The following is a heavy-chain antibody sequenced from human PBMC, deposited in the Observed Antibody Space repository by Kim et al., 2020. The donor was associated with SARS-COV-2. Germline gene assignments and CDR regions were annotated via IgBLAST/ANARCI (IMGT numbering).Heavy chain of an antibody. Sequence: SETLSLTCAVSGASMSGYWSWIRQPPGKSPEWIVYVYHTGSASYNPSLKSRATMSIDTSTKHISLKLTSLTAADTAIYYCARLDYGDYDEAFDLWGPGTLVTVSS. CDR1: GASMSGY. D-gene: IGHD4-17*01. V-gene: IGHV4-59*08. J-gene: IGHJ3*01. CDR2: VYHTGSA. CDR3: ARLDYGDYDEAFDL.